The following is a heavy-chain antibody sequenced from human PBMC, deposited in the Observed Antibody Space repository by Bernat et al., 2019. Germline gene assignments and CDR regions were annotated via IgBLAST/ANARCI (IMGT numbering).Heavy chain of an antibody. Sequence: QVQLQESGPGLVKPSQTLSLTCSVSGGSISSGVYYWSCIRQPPGKGLEWIVYIYYRGSTYYNPSLMSRVTISVDTSKNQFSLKPSSVTAADTAVYYCARVSVVAAETAGGFDYMDVWGKGTTVTVSS. J-gene: IGHJ6*03. V-gene: IGHV4-30-4*01. CDR3: ARVSVVAAETAGGFDYMDV. CDR2: IYYRGST. D-gene: IGHD1-26*01. CDR1: GGSISSGVYY.